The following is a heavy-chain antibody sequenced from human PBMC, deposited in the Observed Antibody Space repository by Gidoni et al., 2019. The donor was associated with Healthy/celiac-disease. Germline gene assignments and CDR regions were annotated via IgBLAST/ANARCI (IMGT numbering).Heavy chain of an antibody. V-gene: IGHV4-39*01. D-gene: IGHD5-18*01. CDR2: IYYSGST. J-gene: IGHJ5*02. CDR3: ARQYSYGPNWFDP. Sequence: QLQLQESGPGLVKPSETLPLTRPVSAGSISSSSYYWGWIRQPPGKGREWIGSIYYSGSTYYNPSLKSRVTISVDTSKNQFSLKLSSVTAADTAVYYCARQYSYGPNWFDPWGQGTLVTVSS. CDR1: AGSISSSSYY.